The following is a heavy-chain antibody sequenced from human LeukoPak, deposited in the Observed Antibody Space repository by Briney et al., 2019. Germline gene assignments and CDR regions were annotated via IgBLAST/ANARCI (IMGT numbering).Heavy chain of an antibody. CDR1: GYTFTSYG. D-gene: IGHD3-3*01. V-gene: IGHV1-18*01. J-gene: IGHJ3*02. Sequence: ASVKVSCKASGYTFTSYGISWVRQAPGQGLEWMGWISAYNGNTNYAQKLQGRVTMTTDTSTSTAYMELRSLRSDDTAVYYCASNVFWCGFGWDAFDIWGQGTMVTVSS. CDR3: ASNVFWCGFGWDAFDI. CDR2: ISAYNGNT.